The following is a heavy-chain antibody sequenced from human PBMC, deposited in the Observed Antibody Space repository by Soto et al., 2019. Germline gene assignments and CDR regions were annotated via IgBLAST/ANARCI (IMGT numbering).Heavy chain of an antibody. J-gene: IGHJ6*02. Sequence: GGSLRLSCAASGFTFDNFVMRWVRQTPGKGLEWVSTITETGGETYYTDSVKGRFTISRDNSKNTLYLQMASLRAEDTALYYCTKASSDRNHMEVWGPGTTVTVSS. CDR2: ITETGGET. CDR1: GFTFDNFV. V-gene: IGHV3-23*01. CDR3: TKASSDRNHMEV.